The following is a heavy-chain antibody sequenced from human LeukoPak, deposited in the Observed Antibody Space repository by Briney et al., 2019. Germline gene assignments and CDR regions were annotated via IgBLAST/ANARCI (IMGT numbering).Heavy chain of an antibody. CDR2: IIPIFGTA. Sequence: GSSVKVSCKASGGTFSSYAISWVRQAPGQGLEWMGGIIPIFGTANYAQKFQGRVTITTDESTSTAYMELSSLRSEDTAVYYCARGPGGGPKTTVTTYGTNDYWGQGTLVTVSS. J-gene: IGHJ4*02. CDR3: ARGPGGGPKTTVTTYGTNDY. CDR1: GGTFSSYA. V-gene: IGHV1-69*05. D-gene: IGHD4-17*01.